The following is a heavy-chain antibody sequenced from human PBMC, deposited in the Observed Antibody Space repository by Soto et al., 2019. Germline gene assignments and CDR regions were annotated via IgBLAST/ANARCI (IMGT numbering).Heavy chain of an antibody. D-gene: IGHD2-15*01. Sequence: LSLTCTASGGSINSNNYYWAWIRQPPGKGLAWIASIYYDGSTYYNPSLKSRVTISIDTSKNQFSLRLRSVTAADTAIYYCAKVVVAATRHTDFDSWGQGTLVTVSS. J-gene: IGHJ4*02. V-gene: IGHV4-39*01. CDR1: GGSINSNNYY. CDR2: IYYDGST. CDR3: AKVVVAATRHTDFDS.